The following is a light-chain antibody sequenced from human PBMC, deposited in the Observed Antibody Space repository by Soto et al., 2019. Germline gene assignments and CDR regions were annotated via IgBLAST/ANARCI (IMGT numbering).Light chain of an antibody. V-gene: IGKV3D-15*01. CDR1: QSIDNN. Sequence: EIVLTQSPGTLSLSPGERVTLSCRASQSIDNNHLAWYQQKPGQAPRLLIHGTSNRATGIPARFSGSGSGTEFTLTISSLQSEEFAVYYCQQYNNWPLTFGGGTKVDIK. CDR3: QQYNNWPLT. J-gene: IGKJ4*01. CDR2: GTS.